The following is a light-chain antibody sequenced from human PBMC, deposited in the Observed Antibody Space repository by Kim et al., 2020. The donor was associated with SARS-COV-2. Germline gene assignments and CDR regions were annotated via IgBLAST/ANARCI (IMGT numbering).Light chain of an antibody. CDR1: SSNIGNNS. J-gene: IGLJ3*02. V-gene: IGLV1-51*01. CDR2: DNN. CDR3: GTWDSSLSPWV. Sequence: GQKVTISCSGSSSNIGNNSVSWYQQLPGTAPKLVIYDNNKRPSGIPDRFSGSKSGTSATLGITGLQTGDEADYYCGTWDSSLSPWVFGGGTQLTVL.